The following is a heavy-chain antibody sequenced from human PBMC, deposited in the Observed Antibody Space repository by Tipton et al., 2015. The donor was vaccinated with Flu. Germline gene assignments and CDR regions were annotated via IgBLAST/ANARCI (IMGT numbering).Heavy chain of an antibody. CDR2: MYYSGGT. J-gene: IGHJ4*02. CDR3: ARDPKWSSAYYNPFGY. D-gene: IGHD3-22*01. V-gene: IGHV4-59*01. CDR1: GGSISSYY. Sequence: TLSLTCTVSGGSISSYYWSWIRQPPGKGLEWIGYMYYSGGTNYNPSLKSRVTISVDTSKNQFSLKLSSVTAADTAVYYCARDPKWSSAYYNPFGYWGKGTLVTVSS.